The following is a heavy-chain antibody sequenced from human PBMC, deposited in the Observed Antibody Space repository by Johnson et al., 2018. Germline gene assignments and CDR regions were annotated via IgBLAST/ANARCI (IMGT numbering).Heavy chain of an antibody. CDR2: ISYDGSNK. V-gene: IGHV3-30*18. D-gene: IGHD4-17*01. J-gene: IGHJ6*02. Sequence: QVQLQESGGGVVQPGRSLRLSCAASGFTFSSYGMHWVRQAPGKGLEWVAVISYDGSNKYYADSVKGRFTISRDNSKNTLYLQMNSLRAEDTAVYYCAKEAVTTGRYYYYYGMDVWGQGTTVTVAS. CDR1: GFTFSSYG. CDR3: AKEAVTTGRYYYYYGMDV.